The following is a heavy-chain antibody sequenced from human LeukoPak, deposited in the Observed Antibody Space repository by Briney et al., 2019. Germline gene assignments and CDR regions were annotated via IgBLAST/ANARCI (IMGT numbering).Heavy chain of an antibody. CDR1: GGSISSSNW. CDR2: IYHRGNT. V-gene: IGHV4-4*02. D-gene: IGHD5-12*01. CDR3: ARVSGYDWESFYDY. J-gene: IGHJ4*02. Sequence: SETLSLTCAVSGGSISSSNWWNWVRQTPGKGPEWIGEIYHRGNTHYNPSLKSRVTMSVDTSTNQFSLRVNSVTAADTAVYYCARVSGYDWESFYDYWGQGTLVTVSS.